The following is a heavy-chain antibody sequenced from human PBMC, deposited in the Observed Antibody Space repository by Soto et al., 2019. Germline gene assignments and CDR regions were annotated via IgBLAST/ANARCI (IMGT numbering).Heavy chain of an antibody. CDR1: DDSMRSGGYY. D-gene: IGHD6-6*01. CDR3: ARTGIAARPIDY. V-gene: IGHV4-31*03. J-gene: IGHJ4*02. Sequence: SETLSLTCSVSDDSMRSGGYYWTWIRQPPGKGLQWIGFIHYSGATLYSPSLKSRVSISMQMSNNQFSLRLGSVTAADTAIYYCARTGIAARPIDYWGQGTLVTVSS. CDR2: IHYSGAT.